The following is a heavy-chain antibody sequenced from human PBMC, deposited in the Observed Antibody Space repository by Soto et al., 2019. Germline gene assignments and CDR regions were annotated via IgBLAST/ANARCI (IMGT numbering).Heavy chain of an antibody. CDR3: ARDPDY. J-gene: IGHJ4*02. CDR1: GASVSSGSYY. V-gene: IGHV4-61*01. CDR2: IYNSGST. Sequence: SYTLSFTCTVSGASVSSGSYYWSAIRQPPGKGLEWIGYIYNSGSTNYNPSLMSRVTISVATSKNRFSLKLSSVTAADTAVYYCARDPDYWGQGTLVTVSS.